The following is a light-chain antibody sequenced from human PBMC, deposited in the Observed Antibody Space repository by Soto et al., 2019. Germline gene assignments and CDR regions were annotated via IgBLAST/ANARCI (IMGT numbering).Light chain of an antibody. CDR3: SSYITSAIVV. J-gene: IGLJ2*01. V-gene: IGLV2-14*01. Sequence: QSALTQPASVSAYRGQSITISCTGTSSDVPGSNSVSWYQQHPGKAPILIIFDVFKRPSGVSDRFSASKSGNTASLTISGLQAEDEADYYCSSYITSAIVVFGGGTKLTVL. CDR1: SSDVPGSNS. CDR2: DVF.